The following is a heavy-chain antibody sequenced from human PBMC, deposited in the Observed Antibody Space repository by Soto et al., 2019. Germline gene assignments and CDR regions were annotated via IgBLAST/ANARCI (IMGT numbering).Heavy chain of an antibody. CDR3: AKDGLKQQLPDDY. J-gene: IGHJ4*02. Sequence: GGSLRLSCAASGFTFSSYAMSWVRQAPGKGLEWVSAISGSGGSTYYADSVKGRFTISRDNSKNTLYLQMNSLRAEDTAVYYRAKDGLKQQLPDDYWGQGTLVTVSS. D-gene: IGHD6-13*01. CDR1: GFTFSSYA. V-gene: IGHV3-23*01. CDR2: ISGSGGST.